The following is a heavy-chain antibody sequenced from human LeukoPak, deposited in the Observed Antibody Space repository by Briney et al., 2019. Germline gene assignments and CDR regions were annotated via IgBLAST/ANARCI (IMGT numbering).Heavy chain of an antibody. CDR1: GCTFSNYW. V-gene: IGHV3-74*01. D-gene: IGHD6-19*01. CDR2: IDNDGTFT. J-gene: IGHJ6*02. CDR3: IRGSNAWNGMDV. Sequence: GGSLRLSCSASGCTFSNYWMHWARQAPGKGLVWVTRIDNDGTFTNYADSVKGRFTISRDNAKNTLYLQMNGLRVEDTAVYYCIRGSNAWNGMDVWGQGTTVTVSS.